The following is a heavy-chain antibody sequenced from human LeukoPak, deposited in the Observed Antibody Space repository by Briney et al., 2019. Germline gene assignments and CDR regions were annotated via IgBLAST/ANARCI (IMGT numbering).Heavy chain of an antibody. CDR3: ARSWGVGQPLLS. Sequence: PSETLSLTCTVSGGSISSYYWSWIRQPPGKGLEWIGYIYYSGSTNYNPSLKSRVTISVDTSKNQFSLKLSSVTAADTAVYYCARSWGVGQPLLSWGQGTLVTVSS. V-gene: IGHV4-59*01. CDR2: IYYSGST. D-gene: IGHD3-10*01. J-gene: IGHJ4*02. CDR1: GGSISSYY.